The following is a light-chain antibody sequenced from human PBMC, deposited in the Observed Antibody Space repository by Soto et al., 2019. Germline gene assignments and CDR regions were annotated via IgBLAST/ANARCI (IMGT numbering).Light chain of an antibody. CDR1: SSDVGGFDH. CDR2: DVS. Sequence: QSALTQPASGSGSPGQSITISCTGASSDVGGFDHVSWYQQHPGKVPRLLIYDVSSRTSGVSDRLSGSKSGNTASLTISWLKAEGQADYYCNACTTANTDVFGTGTQLTVL. CDR3: NACTTANTDV. V-gene: IGLV2-14*03. J-gene: IGLJ1*01.